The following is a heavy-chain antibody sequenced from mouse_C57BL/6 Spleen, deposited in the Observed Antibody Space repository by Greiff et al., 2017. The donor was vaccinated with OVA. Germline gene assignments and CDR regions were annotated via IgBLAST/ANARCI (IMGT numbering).Heavy chain of an antibody. Sequence: EVKVEESGGGLVQPGGSLKLSCAASGFTFSDYYMYWVRQTPEKRLEWVAYISNGGGSTYYPDTVKGRFTISRDNAKNTLYLQMSRLKSEDTAMYYCARRGYDYDFDYWGQGTTLTVSS. V-gene: IGHV5-12*01. D-gene: IGHD2-4*01. CDR3: ARRGYDYDFDY. CDR1: GFTFSDYY. CDR2: ISNGGGST. J-gene: IGHJ2*01.